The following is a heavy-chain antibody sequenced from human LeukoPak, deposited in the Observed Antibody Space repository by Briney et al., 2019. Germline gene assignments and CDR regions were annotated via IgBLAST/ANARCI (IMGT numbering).Heavy chain of an antibody. CDR1: GFTFSSYG. Sequence: GGSLRLSCAASGFTFSSYGMHWVRQAPGKGLEWVAVISYDGSNKYYADSVKGRFTIPRDNSKNTLYLQMNSLRAEGTAVYYCAKAELLWFGELPYYYYGMDVWGQGTTVTVSS. D-gene: IGHD3-10*01. CDR3: AKAELLWFGELPYYYYGMDV. V-gene: IGHV3-30*18. CDR2: ISYDGSNK. J-gene: IGHJ6*02.